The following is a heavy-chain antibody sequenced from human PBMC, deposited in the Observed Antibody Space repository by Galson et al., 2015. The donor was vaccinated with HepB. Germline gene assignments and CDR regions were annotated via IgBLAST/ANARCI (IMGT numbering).Heavy chain of an antibody. CDR2: ISSSSSTI. D-gene: IGHD4-23*01. CDR3: AREDPYGGNSGDY. CDR1: GFTFSSYS. Sequence: SLRLSCAASGFTFSSYSMNWVRQAPGKGLEWVSYISSSSSTIYYADSVKGRFTISRDNAKNSLYLQMNSLRAEDTAVYYCAREDPYGGNSGDYWGQGTLVTVSS. V-gene: IGHV3-48*01. J-gene: IGHJ4*02.